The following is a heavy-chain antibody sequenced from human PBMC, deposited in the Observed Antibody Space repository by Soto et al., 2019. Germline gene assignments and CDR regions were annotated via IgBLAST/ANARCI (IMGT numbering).Heavy chain of an antibody. D-gene: IGHD6-19*01. Sequence: QVQLQQWGAGLLKASETLSLTCAVVGDSLRGQSWNWIRQSPGKGLEWIGEIDQSGGTNYNPSLKGRAIISDDTSKNQFSRTLNSVTAPDTAVYYCAREDSYGWSGESLDVWAQGTTVTVSS. V-gene: IGHV4-34*01. J-gene: IGHJ6*02. CDR1: GDSLRGQS. CDR3: AREDSYGWSGESLDV. CDR2: IDQSGGT.